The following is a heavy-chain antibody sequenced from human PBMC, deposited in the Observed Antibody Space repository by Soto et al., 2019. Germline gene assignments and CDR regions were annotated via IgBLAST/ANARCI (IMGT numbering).Heavy chain of an antibody. V-gene: IGHV4-31*03. CDR3: ARRDRSGFSYWFDT. Sequence: QVQLQESGPGLVKPSQTLSLTCTVSGGSISSGDYYWSWIRQHPGKGLVWIGTIYFSGTTYYNPSLKSRVTFSVDSSKSQCSLKVRSVTAADTAVYYCARRDRSGFSYWFDTLGQGTLFTVAS. CDR2: IYFSGTT. J-gene: IGHJ5*02. D-gene: IGHD3-22*01. CDR1: GGSISSGDYY.